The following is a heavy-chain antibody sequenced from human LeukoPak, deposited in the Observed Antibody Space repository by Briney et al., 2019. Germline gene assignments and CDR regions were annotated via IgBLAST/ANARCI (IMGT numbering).Heavy chain of an antibody. CDR3: ARDRDYYDSSGYWGVFDY. J-gene: IGHJ4*02. CDR1: GGSISSSSYY. CDR2: IYYSGST. V-gene: IGHV4-39*07. Sequence: SETLSLTCTVSGGSISSSSYYWGWIRQPPGKGLEWIGSIYYSGSTYYNPSLKSRVTMSVDTSKNQFSLRLSSVTAADTAMYYCARDRDYYDSSGYWGVFDYWGQGTLVTVSS. D-gene: IGHD3-22*01.